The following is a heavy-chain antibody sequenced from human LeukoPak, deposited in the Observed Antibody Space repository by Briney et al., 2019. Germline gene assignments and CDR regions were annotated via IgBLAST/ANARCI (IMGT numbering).Heavy chain of an antibody. CDR3: ARQTGTGLFTLP. CDR1: GVSISSSNSY. D-gene: IGHD3/OR15-3a*01. CDR2: IYYTGNT. V-gene: IGHV4-39*01. J-gene: IGHJ4*02. Sequence: SETLSLTCTVSGVSISSSNSYWGWIRQPPGKGLEWIGSIYYTGNTYYNASLKSRVTISIDTSKNQISLRLTSVTATDTAMYYCARQTGTGLFTLPGGQGTLVTVSS.